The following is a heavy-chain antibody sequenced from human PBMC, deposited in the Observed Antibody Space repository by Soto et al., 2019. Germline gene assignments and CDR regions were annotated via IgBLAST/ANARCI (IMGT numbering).Heavy chain of an antibody. V-gene: IGHV3-30-3*01. CDR1: GFTFSNYA. CDR2: ISYDGSNK. CDR3: ARASNYDFWSGYYSYGMDV. Sequence: QVQLVESGGGVVQPGRSLRLSCAASGFTFSNYAMHWVRQAPGKGLEWVAVISYDGSNKYYADSVKGRFTISRDNSKNTLYLQMNSLRAEDTAVYYCARASNYDFWSGYYSYGMDVWGQGTTVTVSS. J-gene: IGHJ6*02. D-gene: IGHD3-3*01.